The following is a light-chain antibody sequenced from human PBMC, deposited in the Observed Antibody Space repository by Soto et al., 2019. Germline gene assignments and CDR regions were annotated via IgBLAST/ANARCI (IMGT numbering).Light chain of an antibody. CDR1: QSVLYSSNNKNY. Sequence: DIVMTQSPDSLAVSLGERATINCKSSQSVLYSSNNKNYLAWYQQKPGQPPKLLIYWASTRESGVPDRFSGSESGTDFNLTISSLQAEDVAVYYCQQYYSTPPLTFGGGTKVEIK. V-gene: IGKV4-1*01. J-gene: IGKJ4*01. CDR3: QQYYSTPPLT. CDR2: WAS.